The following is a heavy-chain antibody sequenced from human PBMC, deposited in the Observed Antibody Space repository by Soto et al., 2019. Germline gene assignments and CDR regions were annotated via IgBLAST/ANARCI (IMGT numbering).Heavy chain of an antibody. D-gene: IGHD3-3*01. CDR3: AREDFGVFSVAYFDY. V-gene: IGHV3-74*01. Sequence: EVQLVESGGGLVQPGGSLRLSCAASGFSFSSKWMHWVRHAPGKGLVWVSRINTDGSGTSHADFVKGRFTISRDNAKNTLYLQMNSLRTEDTGVYYCAREDFGVFSVAYFDYWGQGTLVTVSS. CDR2: INTDGSGT. J-gene: IGHJ4*02. CDR1: GFSFSSKW.